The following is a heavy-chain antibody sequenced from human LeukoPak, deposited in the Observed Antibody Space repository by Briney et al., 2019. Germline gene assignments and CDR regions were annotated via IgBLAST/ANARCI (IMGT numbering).Heavy chain of an antibody. CDR2: ISSSSSYI. Sequence: PGGSLRLSCAASGFTFSSYWMSWVRQAPGKGLEWVSSISSSSSYIYYADSVKGRFTISRDNAKNSLYLQMNSLRAEDTALYYCAKDRRIAAAGTFDYWGQGTLVTVSS. CDR3: AKDRRIAAAGTFDY. V-gene: IGHV3-21*04. J-gene: IGHJ4*02. D-gene: IGHD6-13*01. CDR1: GFTFSSYW.